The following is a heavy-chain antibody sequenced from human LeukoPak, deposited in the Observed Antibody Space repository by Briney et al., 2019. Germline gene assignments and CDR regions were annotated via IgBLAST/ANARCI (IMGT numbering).Heavy chain of an antibody. CDR3: AKISYDWSGYYYRNWLDP. V-gene: IGHV3-21*06. CDR1: GFTFNNYN. Sequence: GGSLRLSCATSGFTFNNYNMNWVRQAPGRALEWVSSITSSGTYIFYADSVKGRFTISRDNAKNTMYLQMSSLRAEDTAVYYCAKISYDWSGYYYRNWLDPWGQGTLVTGSS. CDR2: ITSSGTYI. D-gene: IGHD3-22*01. J-gene: IGHJ5*02.